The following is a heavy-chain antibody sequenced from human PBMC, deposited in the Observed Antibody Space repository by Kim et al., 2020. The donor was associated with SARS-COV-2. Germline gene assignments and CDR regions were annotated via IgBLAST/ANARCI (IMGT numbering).Heavy chain of an antibody. CDR2: IYYSGTT. J-gene: IGHJ5*02. Sequence: SETLSLTCTVSGGSISNYYWTWIRQPPGKGLEWIGYIYYSGTTNYNPSLRGRVTISVDTPKNQLSLTIQSVSAADTAIYYCARPMQNWFDPWGQGALVT. V-gene: IGHV4-59*01. CDR1: GGSISNYY. CDR3: ARPMQNWFDP.